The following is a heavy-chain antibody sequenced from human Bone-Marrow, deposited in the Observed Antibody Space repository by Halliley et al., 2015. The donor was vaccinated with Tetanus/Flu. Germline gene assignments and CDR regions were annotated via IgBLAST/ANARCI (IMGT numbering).Heavy chain of an antibody. Sequence: QLVQSGGGLIQPGGSVRLSCAASGFTVSSNYMSWVRQAPGKGLEWVSLIYSGPSTYDAETHYADSVKGRFTISRDNRKNTLYLQLHSLRAGDTAVYYCARSYPSYNYGMDAWGQGTTVTVSS. CDR2: IYSGPST. V-gene: IGHV3-53*01. J-gene: IGHJ6*02. CDR1: GFTVSSNY. CDR3: ARSYPSYNYGMDA. D-gene: IGHD2-21*01.